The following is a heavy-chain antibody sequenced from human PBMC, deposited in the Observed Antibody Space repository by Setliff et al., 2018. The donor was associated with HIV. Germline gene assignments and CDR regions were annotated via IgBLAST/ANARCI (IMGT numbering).Heavy chain of an antibody. D-gene: IGHD6-13*01. CDR2: IGWNSGSI. CDR3: AKGDHTISSSWSPYFDY. V-gene: IGHV3-9*03. CDR1: GFRFEDFG. Sequence: GGSLRLSCTASGFRFEDFGMHWVRQVPGKGLEWVAGIGWNSGSITYADSVKGRFIISRDNGEKSLYLQMNSLRLEDMALYYCAKGDHTISSSWSPYFDYWGQGTLVTVSS. J-gene: IGHJ4*02.